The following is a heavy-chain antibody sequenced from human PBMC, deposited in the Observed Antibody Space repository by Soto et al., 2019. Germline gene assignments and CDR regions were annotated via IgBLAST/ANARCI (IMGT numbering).Heavy chain of an antibody. CDR1: GFTFSSYW. CDR2: INSDGSAI. CDR3: AKDRALGVPAAAMDV. J-gene: IGHJ6*04. V-gene: IGHV3-74*01. D-gene: IGHD2-2*01. Sequence: GGSLRLSCAASGAASGFTFSSYWMHWVRQAPGKGLEWVSHINSDGSAITYADSVSGRFTISRDNAKNTLYLQMNSLTAEDTALYYCAKDRALGVPAAAMDVWGKGTTVTVSS.